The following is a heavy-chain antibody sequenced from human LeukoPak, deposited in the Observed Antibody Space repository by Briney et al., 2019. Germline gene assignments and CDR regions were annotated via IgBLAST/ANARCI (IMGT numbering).Heavy chain of an antibody. V-gene: IGHV1-69*05. CDR3: ARDRRSSYGSGSYYSPPYYFDY. J-gene: IGHJ4*02. CDR1: GGTFSSYA. CDR2: IIPIFGTA. Sequence: GASVKVSCKASGGTFSSYAISWVRQAPGQGLEWMGGIIPIFGTANYAQKLQGRVTMTTDTSTSTAYMELRSLRSDDTAVYYCARDRRSSYGSGSYYSPPYYFDYWGQGTLVTVSS. D-gene: IGHD3-10*01.